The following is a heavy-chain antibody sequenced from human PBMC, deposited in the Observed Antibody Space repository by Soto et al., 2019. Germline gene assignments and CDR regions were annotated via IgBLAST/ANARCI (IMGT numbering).Heavy chain of an antibody. CDR1: GGSISSYY. D-gene: IGHD6-19*01. CDR2: IYYSGST. Sequence: SETLSLTCTVSGGSISSYYWSWVRQPPGKGLEWIGYIYYSGSTNYNPSLKSRVTISVDTSKNQFSLKLSSVTAADTAVYYCAREDSSEDWFDPWGQGTLVTVSS. CDR3: AREDSSEDWFDP. J-gene: IGHJ5*02. V-gene: IGHV4-59*01.